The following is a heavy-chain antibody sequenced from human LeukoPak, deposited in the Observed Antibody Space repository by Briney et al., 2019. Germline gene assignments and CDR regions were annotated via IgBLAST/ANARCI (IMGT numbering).Heavy chain of an antibody. CDR2: FDPEDGET. CDR3: TTYSYYYGSGRPMNYFDY. J-gene: IGHJ4*02. V-gene: IGHV1-24*01. CDR1: GYTLTELS. D-gene: IGHD3-10*01. Sequence: ASVKVSCKVSGYTLTELSMHWVRQAPGKGLEWMGGFDPEDGETIYAQKFQGRVTMTEDTSTDTAYMELSSLRSEDTAVYYCTTYSYYYGSGRPMNYFDYWGQGTLVTVSS.